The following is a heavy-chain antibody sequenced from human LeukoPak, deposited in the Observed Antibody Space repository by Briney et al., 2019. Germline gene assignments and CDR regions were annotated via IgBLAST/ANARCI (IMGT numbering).Heavy chain of an antibody. CDR1: GYTFTMYD. J-gene: IGHJ4*02. CDR3: AKDSSTYYYDSSGAHY. D-gene: IGHD3-22*01. Sequence: ASVKVSCKASGYTFTMYDINWVRQATGQGLEWMGWMNPNSGNTDYAQKFQGRVTITGNPSISTAYMELSSLKSEDTAVYYCAKDSSTYYYDSSGAHYWGQGTLVTVSS. CDR2: MNPNSGNT. V-gene: IGHV1-8*03.